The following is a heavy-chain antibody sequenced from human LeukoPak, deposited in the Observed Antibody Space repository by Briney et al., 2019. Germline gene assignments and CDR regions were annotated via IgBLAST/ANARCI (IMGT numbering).Heavy chain of an antibody. Sequence: SETLSLTCTVSGGSISSYYWSWIRQPPGKGLEWIGSIYYSGSTYYNPSLKSRVTISVDTSKNQFSLKLSSVTAADTAVYYCARVNRDSSGYYPYYFDYWGQGTLVTVSS. J-gene: IGHJ4*02. V-gene: IGHV4-59*05. D-gene: IGHD3-22*01. CDR3: ARVNRDSSGYYPYYFDY. CDR1: GGSISSYY. CDR2: IYYSGST.